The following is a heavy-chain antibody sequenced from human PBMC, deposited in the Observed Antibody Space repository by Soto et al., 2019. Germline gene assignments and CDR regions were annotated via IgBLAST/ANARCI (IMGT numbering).Heavy chain of an antibody. J-gene: IGHJ4*02. CDR3: ATDKPYDFWSGYYL. CDR2: FDPEDGET. V-gene: IGHV1-24*01. D-gene: IGHD3-3*01. Sequence: ASVKVSCKVSGYTLTELSMHWVRQAPGKGLEWMGGFDPEDGETIYAQKFQGRVTMTEDTSTDTAYMELSSLRSEDTAVYYCATDKPYDFWSGYYLWGQGTLVTVSS. CDR1: GYTLTELS.